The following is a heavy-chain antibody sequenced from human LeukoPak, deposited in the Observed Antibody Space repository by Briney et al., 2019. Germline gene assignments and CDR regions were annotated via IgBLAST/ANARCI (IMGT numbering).Heavy chain of an antibody. V-gene: IGHV3-20*04. J-gene: IGHJ4*02. CDR2: INWNGGST. CDR1: GFTFGNYG. D-gene: IGHD2-21*02. Sequence: GGSLRLSCAASGFTFGNYGMSWVRQAPGKGLEWVSGINWNGGSTGYADSVEGRFTISRDNAKNSQYLQMNSMRVEDTALYYCARAQTYGDSRLLLDYWGQGTLVTVSS. CDR3: ARAQTYGDSRLLLDY.